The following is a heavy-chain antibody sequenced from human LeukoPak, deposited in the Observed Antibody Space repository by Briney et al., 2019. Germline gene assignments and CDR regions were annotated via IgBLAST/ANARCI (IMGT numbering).Heavy chain of an antibody. CDR1: GFTFTNYW. D-gene: IGHD6-19*01. CDR2: MKQDGREQ. V-gene: IGHV3-7*01. J-gene: IGHJ3*02. Sequence: GGSLRLSCVTSGFTFTNYWMTWVRQAPGKGLEWVANMKQDGREQYYVDSVKGRFTISRDNAKNSVYLQMNSLRDEDAAVYYCARGGGSGRWGSAFDMWGQGTMVTVSS. CDR3: ARGGGSGRWGSAFDM.